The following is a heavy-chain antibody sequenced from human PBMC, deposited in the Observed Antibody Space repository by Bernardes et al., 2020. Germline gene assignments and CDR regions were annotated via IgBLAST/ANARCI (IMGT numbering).Heavy chain of an antibody. CDR3: ARPGIAAGGGNWFDP. V-gene: IGHV3-33*01. CDR1: GFTFSSYG. J-gene: IGHJ5*02. CDR2: IWYDGTNK. D-gene: IGHD6-13*01. Sequence: GGSLRLSCAASGFTFSSYGMHWVRQAPGKGLEWVALIWYDGTNKYYSDSMKGRFTISRDNSKNTLYLQMNSLRAEDTAVYYCARPGIAAGGGNWFDPWGQGTLVTVSS.